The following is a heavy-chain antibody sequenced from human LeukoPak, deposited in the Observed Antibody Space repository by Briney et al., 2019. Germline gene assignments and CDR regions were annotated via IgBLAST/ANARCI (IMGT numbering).Heavy chain of an antibody. CDR1: GFTFSSYW. Sequence: GGSLRLSCAASGFTFSSYWMSWVRQAPGKGLEWVANIKQDGSEKYYVDSVKCRFTISRDNAKNSLYLQMNSLRAEDTAVYYCARVSEWLSLAFDYWGQGTLVTVSS. CDR2: IKQDGSEK. CDR3: ARVSEWLSLAFDY. D-gene: IGHD3-3*01. V-gene: IGHV3-7*01. J-gene: IGHJ4*02.